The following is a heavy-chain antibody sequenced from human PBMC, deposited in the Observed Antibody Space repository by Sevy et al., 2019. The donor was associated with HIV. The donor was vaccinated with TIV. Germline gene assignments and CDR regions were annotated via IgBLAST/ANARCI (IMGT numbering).Heavy chain of an antibody. V-gene: IGHV1-46*03. J-gene: IGHJ4*02. CDR2: INPSDVST. Sequence: KVSCKASGYTFTNYYMHWVRQAPGQGLEWMGIINPSDVSTVYAQKFQGRVTMTRDTSTSTVYMELSSLRADDTAVYYCGRTSPRGGFDHWGQGALVTVSS. CDR1: GYTFTNYY. CDR3: GRTSPRGGFDH. D-gene: IGHD3-16*01.